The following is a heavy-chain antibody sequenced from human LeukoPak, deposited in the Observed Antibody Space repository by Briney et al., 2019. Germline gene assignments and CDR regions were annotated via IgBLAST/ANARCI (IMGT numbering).Heavy chain of an antibody. CDR1: GYTFTSYY. Sequence: ASVKVSCKASGYTFTSYYMHWVRQAPGQGLEWMGIINPSGGSTSYAQKFQGRVTMTRDMSTSTVYMELSSLRSEDTAVYYCARVGFGDPYDYWGQGTLVTVSS. CDR2: INPSGGST. J-gene: IGHJ4*02. CDR3: ARVGFGDPYDY. D-gene: IGHD4-17*01. V-gene: IGHV1-46*01.